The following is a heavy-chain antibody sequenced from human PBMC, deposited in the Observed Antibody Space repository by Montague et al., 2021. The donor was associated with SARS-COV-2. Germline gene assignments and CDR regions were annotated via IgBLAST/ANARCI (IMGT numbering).Heavy chain of an antibody. CDR1: GYTFTSYY. J-gene: IGHJ4*02. D-gene: IGHD3-10*01. V-gene: IGHV1-46*01. CDR3: ARLRRYYYGSGSYYPDDY. Sequence: SVKVSCKASGYTFTSYYMHWVRQAPGQGLEWMGIINPSGGTTSYAQKFQGRVTMTRDTSTSTVYMELSSLRSENTAVYYCARLRRYYYGSGSYYPDDYWGQGTLVTVSS. CDR2: INPSGGTT.